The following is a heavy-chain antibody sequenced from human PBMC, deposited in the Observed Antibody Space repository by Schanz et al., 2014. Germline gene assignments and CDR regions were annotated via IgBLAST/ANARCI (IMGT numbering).Heavy chain of an antibody. CDR3: ARDLEGFDY. V-gene: IGHV4-4*07. Sequence: QVQLRESGPGLVKPSKTLSLTCTVSGGSISSYYWSWIRQPAGKGLEWIGRIFTSGSTDYNPSLKGRVTMSVDPPKNKFSLKLSSVTAADTAVYYCARDLEGFDYWGQGTLVTVSS. CDR2: IFTSGST. CDR1: GGSISSYY. D-gene: IGHD1-1*01. J-gene: IGHJ4*02.